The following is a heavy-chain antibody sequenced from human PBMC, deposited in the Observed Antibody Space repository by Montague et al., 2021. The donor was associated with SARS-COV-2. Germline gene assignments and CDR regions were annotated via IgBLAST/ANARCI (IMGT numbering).Heavy chain of an antibody. CDR1: GDSISSGGYY. CDR2: IYYSGST. Sequence: TLSLTCVVSGDSISSGGYYWSWIRQHPGKGLEWTGYIYYSGSTYYNPSLKSRVTISVDTSKNQFSLKLSSVTAADTAVYYCARVSVEMATMGVYYYYGMDVWGQGTTVTASS. D-gene: IGHD5-24*01. V-gene: IGHV4-31*11. J-gene: IGHJ6*02. CDR3: ARVSVEMATMGVYYYYGMDV.